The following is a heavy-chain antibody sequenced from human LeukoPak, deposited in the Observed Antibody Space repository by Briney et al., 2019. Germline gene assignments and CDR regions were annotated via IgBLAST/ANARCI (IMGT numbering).Heavy chain of an antibody. CDR1: GGSISSYY. V-gene: IGHV4-59*01. CDR3: ASSGTDSLDY. J-gene: IGHJ4*02. CDR2: IYYSGST. D-gene: IGHD3-10*01. Sequence: PSETLSLTCTVSGGSISSYYWSWIRQPPGKGLEWIGYIYYSGSTNYNPSLKSRVTISVDTSKNQFSLKLSSVTAADTAVYYCASSGTDSLDYWGQGTLVTVSS.